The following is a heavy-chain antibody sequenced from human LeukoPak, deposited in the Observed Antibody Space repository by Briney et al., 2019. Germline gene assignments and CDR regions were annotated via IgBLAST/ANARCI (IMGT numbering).Heavy chain of an antibody. J-gene: IGHJ3*02. CDR2: IYSGGST. D-gene: IGHD3-3*01. CDR1: GFTFSSNY. Sequence: GGSPRLSCAASGFTFSSNYMSWVRQAPGKGLEWVSVIYSGGSTYYSESVKGRFTISRENSKKTRYLQMKNLRAEDTAVYYCAGDRFRYDFWSGYSPSDAFDIWGQGTMVTVSS. V-gene: IGHV3-66*01. CDR3: AGDRFRYDFWSGYSPSDAFDI.